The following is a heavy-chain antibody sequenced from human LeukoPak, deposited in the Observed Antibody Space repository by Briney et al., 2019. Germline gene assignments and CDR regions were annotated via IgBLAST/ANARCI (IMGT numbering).Heavy chain of an antibody. CDR2: ISYDGSNK. J-gene: IGHJ3*02. V-gene: IGHV3-30-3*01. CDR3: ARDPSAPHAFDI. D-gene: IGHD6-6*01. Sequence: GGSLRLSCAASGFTFSSYAMRWVRQAPGKGLEWVAVISYDGSNKYYADSVKGRFTISRDNSKNTLYLQMNSLRAEDTAVYYCARDPSAPHAFDIWGQGTMDTVSS. CDR1: GFTFSSYA.